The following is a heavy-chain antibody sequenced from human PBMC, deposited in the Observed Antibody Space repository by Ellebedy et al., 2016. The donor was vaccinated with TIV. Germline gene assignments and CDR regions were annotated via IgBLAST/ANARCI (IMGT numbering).Heavy chain of an antibody. J-gene: IGHJ5*02. V-gene: IGHV4-34*01. D-gene: IGHD2-15*01. CDR3: ATESQDCSGGSCYYWFDP. CDR1: GGSFSGYY. CDR2: INHSGST. Sequence: SETLSLTCAVYGGSFSGYYWSWIRQPPEEGLEWIGEINHSGSTNYNPSLKSRVTISVDTSKNQFSLKLSSVTAADTAVYYCATESQDCSGGSCYYWFDPWGQGTLVTVSS.